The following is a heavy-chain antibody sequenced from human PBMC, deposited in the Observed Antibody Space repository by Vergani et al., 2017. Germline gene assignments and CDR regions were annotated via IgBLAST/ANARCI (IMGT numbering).Heavy chain of an antibody. CDR3: TTAWGLYYLHGEYFQY. J-gene: IGHJ1*01. CDR2: ISSGGGDI. CDR1: GFTFDTYT. Sequence: EVQLLESGGGLVQPGGSRRLSCAGAGFTFDTYTMAYVRQAPGKGLEWVATISSGGGDIFYAGPVKGRFTISRDNSKNTLFLQMNSLKDEDTAVYYCTTAWGLYYLHGEYFQYWGRGTLVSVSS. D-gene: IGHD3-10*01. V-gene: IGHV3-23*01.